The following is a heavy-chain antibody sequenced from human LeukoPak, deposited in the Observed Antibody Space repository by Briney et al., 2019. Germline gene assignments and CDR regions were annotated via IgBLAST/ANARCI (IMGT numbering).Heavy chain of an antibody. CDR3: TSELLNYFDY. CDR1: GFTVSSNY. V-gene: IGHV3-53*05. J-gene: IGHJ4*02. Sequence: GGSLRLSCAASGFTVSSNYMSWVRQAPGKGLEWVSVIYSGGSTYYADSVKGRFTISRDNSKNTLYLQMNSLRAEDTAVYYCTSELLNYFDYWGQGTLVTVSS. D-gene: IGHD1-26*01. CDR2: IYSGGST.